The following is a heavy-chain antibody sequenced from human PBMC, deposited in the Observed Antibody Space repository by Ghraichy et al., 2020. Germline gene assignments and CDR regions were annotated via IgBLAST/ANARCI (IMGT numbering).Heavy chain of an antibody. Sequence: ESLNISCAASGFTVSSNYMSWVRQAPGKGLEWVSVIYSGGSTYYADSVKGRFTISRDNSKNTLYLQMNSLRAEDTAVYYYARGKAADSFDYWGQGTLVTVSS. D-gene: IGHD2-15*01. CDR2: IYSGGST. J-gene: IGHJ4*02. CDR1: GFTVSSNY. V-gene: IGHV3-53*01. CDR3: ARGKAADSFDY.